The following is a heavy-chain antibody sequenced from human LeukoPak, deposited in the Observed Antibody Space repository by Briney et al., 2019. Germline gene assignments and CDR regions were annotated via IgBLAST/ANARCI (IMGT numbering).Heavy chain of an antibody. CDR1: GFTFSTYA. J-gene: IGHJ3*02. CDR3: AKIYDYIWGGYRYTESFAFDI. D-gene: IGHD3-16*02. V-gene: IGHV3-23*01. Sequence: EPGGSLRLSCAASGFTFSTYAMSWVRQAPGKGLEWVSAISASGGSTYYADSVKGRFSISRDNSKNTLFLQMNSLRAEDTAVYYCAKIYDYIWGGYRYTESFAFDIWGQETMVTVSS. CDR2: ISASGGST.